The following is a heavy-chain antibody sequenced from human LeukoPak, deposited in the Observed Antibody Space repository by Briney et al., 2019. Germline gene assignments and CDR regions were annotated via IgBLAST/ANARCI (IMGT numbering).Heavy chain of an antibody. CDR2: IWYDGSNK. CDR3: ARDHYDYVWGSYRPLYYFDY. V-gene: IGHV3-33*08. CDR1: GFTFSSYA. D-gene: IGHD3-16*02. J-gene: IGHJ4*02. Sequence: GGSLRLSCAASGFTFSSYAMSWVRQAPGKGLEWVAVIWYDGSNKYYADSVKGRFTISRDNSKNTLYLQMNSLRAEDTAVYYCARDHYDYVWGSYRPLYYFDYWGQGTLVTVSS.